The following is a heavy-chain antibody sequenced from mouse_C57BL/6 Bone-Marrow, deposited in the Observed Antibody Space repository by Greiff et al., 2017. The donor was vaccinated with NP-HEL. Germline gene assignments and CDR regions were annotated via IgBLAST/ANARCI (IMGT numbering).Heavy chain of an antibody. J-gene: IGHJ4*01. V-gene: IGHV1-54*01. CDR1: GYAFTNYL. CDR3: ARRRSYAMDY. Sequence: VQGVESGAELVRPGTSVKVSCKASGYAFTNYLIEWVKQRPGQGLEWIGVINPGSGGTNYNEKFKGKATLTADKSSSTAYMQLSSLTSEDSAVYFCARRRSYAMDYWGQGTSVTVSS. CDR2: INPGSGGT.